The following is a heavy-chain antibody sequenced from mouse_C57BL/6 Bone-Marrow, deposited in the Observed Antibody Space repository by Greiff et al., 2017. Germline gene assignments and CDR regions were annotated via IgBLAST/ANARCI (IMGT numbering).Heavy chain of an antibody. V-gene: IGHV14-4*01. CDR2: IDPEIGDT. CDR1: GFNIKDDY. D-gene: IGHD2-3*01. Sequence: EVQLQQSGAELVRPGASVKLSCTASGFNIKDDYIHWVKQRPEQGLEWIGWIDPEIGDTEYASKFQGKATITSDTSSNTAYLHLSSLTTESTAVYYYSSFDGNYFDFWGQGTPLTVAS. J-gene: IGHJ2*01. CDR3: SSFDGNYFDF.